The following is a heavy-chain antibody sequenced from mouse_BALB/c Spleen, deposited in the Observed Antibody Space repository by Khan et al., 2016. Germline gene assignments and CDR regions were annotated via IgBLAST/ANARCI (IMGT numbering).Heavy chain of an antibody. J-gene: IGHJ4*01. CDR3: ARSDCGCKDAMDY. D-gene: IGHD1-3*01. V-gene: IGHV3-2*02. Sequence: EGQRGEPGPGLVKPSQSLSLTCTVTGYSITSDYAWNWIRQFPGNRLEWMGYISYSGSTSYNSSLKSRISITRDTSKNQFFLQLNSVTSEDTATDNCARSDCGCKDAMDYWSRGSAVTVSS. CDR2: ISYSGST. CDR1: GYSITSDYA.